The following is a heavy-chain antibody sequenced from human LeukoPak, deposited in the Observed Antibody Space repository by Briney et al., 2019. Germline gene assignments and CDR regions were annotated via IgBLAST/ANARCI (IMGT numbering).Heavy chain of an antibody. J-gene: IGHJ4*02. Sequence: SEILSLTCTVSGGSISSFYWSWIRQPAGKELEWIGRIYTSGSTNYNPSLKSRVTMSVDTSKNQFSLRLFSVTAADTAVYYCARGSNWNYGIFDYWGQGTLVTVSS. CDR1: GGSISSFY. D-gene: IGHD1-7*01. V-gene: IGHV4-4*07. CDR2: IYTSGST. CDR3: ARGSNWNYGIFDY.